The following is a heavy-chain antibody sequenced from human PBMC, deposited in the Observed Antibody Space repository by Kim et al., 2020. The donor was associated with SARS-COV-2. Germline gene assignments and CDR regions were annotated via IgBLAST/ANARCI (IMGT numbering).Heavy chain of an antibody. J-gene: IGHJ6*02. D-gene: IGHD2-2*01. CDR1: GGSISSYY. CDR2: IYTSGST. Sequence: SETLSLTCTVSGGSISSYYWSWIRQPAGKGLEWIGRIYTSGSTNYNPSLKSRVTMSVDTSKNQFSLKLSSVTAADTAVYYCARSPIVVVPAAMGYYYYYGMDVWGQGTTVTVSS. CDR3: ARSPIVVVPAAMGYYYYYGMDV. V-gene: IGHV4-4*07.